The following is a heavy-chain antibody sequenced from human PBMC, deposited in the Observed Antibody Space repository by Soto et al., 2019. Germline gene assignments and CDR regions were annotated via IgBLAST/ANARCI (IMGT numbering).Heavy chain of an antibody. Sequence: PGGSLRLACAASGFPFSSYAMSWVRQAPGKGLEWVSAISGSGGSTYYADSVKGRFTISRDNSKNTLYLQRNSLRAEYTAVYYCASPLSLDYYDSSGSECPAFDYWGQGTLVTVSS. D-gene: IGHD3-22*01. V-gene: IGHV3-23*01. CDR1: GFPFSSYA. CDR3: ASPLSLDYYDSSGSECPAFDY. CDR2: ISGSGGST. J-gene: IGHJ4*02.